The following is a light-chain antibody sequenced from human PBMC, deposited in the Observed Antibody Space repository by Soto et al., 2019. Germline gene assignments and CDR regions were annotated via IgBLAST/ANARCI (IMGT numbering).Light chain of an antibody. CDR1: QTFGSNY. J-gene: IGKJ1*01. CDR3: QSYGRSPWT. Sequence: EIVLTQSPGTLSLSPGERATLACRASQTFGSNYLAWYQQKPGQAPRLLIYGTSSRATGIADRFSGSGSATAFTLTINRLEPEAFAVYHCQSYGRSPWTLGPGTKVQIK. CDR2: GTS. V-gene: IGKV3-20*01.